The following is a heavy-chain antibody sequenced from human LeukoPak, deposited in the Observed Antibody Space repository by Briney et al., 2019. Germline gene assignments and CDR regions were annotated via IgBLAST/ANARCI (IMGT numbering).Heavy chain of an antibody. J-gene: IGHJ4*02. CDR2: IYYSGST. CDR1: GGSISSSSYY. D-gene: IGHD1-26*01. V-gene: IGHV4-39*07. CDR3: ARDPAGATGDVDY. Sequence: PSETLSLTCTVSGGSISSSSYYWGWIRQPPGKGLEWIGNIYYSGSTYYNPSLESRVTMSLDTSKNQFSLKLSSVTAADTAVYYCARDPAGATGDVDYWGQGTLVTVSS.